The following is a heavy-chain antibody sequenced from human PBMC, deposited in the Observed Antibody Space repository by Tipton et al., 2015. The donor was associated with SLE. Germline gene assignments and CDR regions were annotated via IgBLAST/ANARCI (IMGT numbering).Heavy chain of an antibody. J-gene: IGHJ4*02. CDR3: ARGGYQYYFDY. CDR1: GGSISSSSYY. CDR2: IYYSGST. D-gene: IGHD5-12*01. Sequence: TLSLTCTVSGGSISSSSYYWSWIRQPPGKGLEWIGYIYYSGSTNYNPSLKSRVTISVDTSKNQFSLKLTSVTAADTAVYYCARGGYQYYFDYWGQGTLVTVSS. V-gene: IGHV4-61*01.